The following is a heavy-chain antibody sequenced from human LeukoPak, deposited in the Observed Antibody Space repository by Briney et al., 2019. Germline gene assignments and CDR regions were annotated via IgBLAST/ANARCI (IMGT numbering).Heavy chain of an antibody. CDR2: ISSSSSTI. V-gene: IGHV3-48*02. Sequence: GGSLRLSCAASGFTFSSYSMNWVRQAPGKGLEWVSYISSSSSTIYYADSVKGRFTISRDNAKNSLYLQMNSLRDEDTAVYYCARDETYYYDSSGYDPWGQGTLVTVSS. J-gene: IGHJ5*02. D-gene: IGHD3-22*01. CDR1: GFTFSSYS. CDR3: ARDETYYYDSSGYDP.